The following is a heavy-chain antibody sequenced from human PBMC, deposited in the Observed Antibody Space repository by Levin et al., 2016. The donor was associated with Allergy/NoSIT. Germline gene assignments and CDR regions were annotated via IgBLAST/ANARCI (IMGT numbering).Heavy chain of an antibody. J-gene: IGHJ4*02. CDR3: AKQTWTAGSGVNGYFDY. Sequence: WIRQPPGKGLEWVSGISGSGDATYHADSVKGRFTISRDNSKHTLHLQMNSLRAEDTAVYYCAKQTWTAGSGVNGYFDYVGPGNPGHRLL. V-gene: IGHV3-23*01. D-gene: IGHD6-13*01. CDR2: ISGSGDAT.